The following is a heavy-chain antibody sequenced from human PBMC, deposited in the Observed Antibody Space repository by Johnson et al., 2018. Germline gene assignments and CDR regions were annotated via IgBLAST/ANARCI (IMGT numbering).Heavy chain of an antibody. V-gene: IGHV3-21*01. CDR2: ISSSSSYI. CDR1: GFTFSSYS. J-gene: IGHJ1*01. D-gene: IGHD4-17*01. CDR3: ARSQSAYYGDYVGAEYFQH. Sequence: VQLVQSGGGVVKPGGSLRLSCAASGFTFSSYSMNWVRQAPGKGLEWVSSISSSSSYIHYADSLKGRFTISRDNAKNSLYLQMNSLRAEDTAVYYCARSQSAYYGDYVGAEYFQHWGQGTLVTVSS.